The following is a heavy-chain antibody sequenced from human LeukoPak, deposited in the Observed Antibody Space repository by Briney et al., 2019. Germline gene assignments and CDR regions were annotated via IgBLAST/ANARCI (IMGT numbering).Heavy chain of an antibody. J-gene: IGHJ4*02. CDR1: GFTVSSNY. CDR2: IYSGGST. Sequence: GGSLRLSCAASGFTVSSNYMSWVRQAPGKGLEWVSVIYSGGSTYYADSVKGRFTISRDNANNSLYLQMNGLRADDTAVYYCARDDPRVGATETDWGQGTLVTVSS. CDR3: ARDDPRVGATETD. D-gene: IGHD1-26*01. V-gene: IGHV3-53*01.